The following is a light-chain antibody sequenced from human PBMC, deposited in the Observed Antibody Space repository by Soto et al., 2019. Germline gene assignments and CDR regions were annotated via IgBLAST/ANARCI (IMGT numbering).Light chain of an antibody. V-gene: IGLV2-14*01. CDR2: EVS. Sequence: QSVLTQPASVSGSPGQSITISCTGTSSDVGGYNYVSWYQQHPGKAPKLMIYEVSNRPSGVSNRFSGSKSGNTASLTISGLQADDEADYYCSSYTSSSTRVFGTGTKLNVL. CDR1: SSDVGGYNY. CDR3: SSYTSSSTRV. J-gene: IGLJ1*01.